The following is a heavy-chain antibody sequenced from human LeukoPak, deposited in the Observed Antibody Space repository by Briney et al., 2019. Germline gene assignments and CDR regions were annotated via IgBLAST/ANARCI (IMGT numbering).Heavy chain of an antibody. CDR1: GFTFSNYW. V-gene: IGHV3-74*01. J-gene: IGHJ4*02. Sequence: PGGSLRLSCAASGFTFSNYWMHWVRQAPGKGLVWVSRINTDGRSTSYVDSVKGRFTISRDNAKNSLYLQMNSLRAEDTAVYYCARGTPTTRDFDYWGQGTLVTVSS. CDR2: INTDGRST. D-gene: IGHD4-11*01. CDR3: ARGTPTTRDFDY.